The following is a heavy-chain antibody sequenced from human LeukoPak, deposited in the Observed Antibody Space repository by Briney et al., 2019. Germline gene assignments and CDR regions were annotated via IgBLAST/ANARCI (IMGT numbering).Heavy chain of an antibody. Sequence: SETLSLTCAVYGGSFSGYYWSWIRQPPGKGLEWIGEIIHSGRTNYNPSLKSRVTISADTSKNQFSLKLRSVTAADTAMYYCARSITMIVLYAFDIWGQGTMVTVSS. CDR2: IIHSGRT. J-gene: IGHJ3*02. D-gene: IGHD3-22*01. CDR1: GGSFSGYY. CDR3: ARSITMIVLYAFDI. V-gene: IGHV4-34*12.